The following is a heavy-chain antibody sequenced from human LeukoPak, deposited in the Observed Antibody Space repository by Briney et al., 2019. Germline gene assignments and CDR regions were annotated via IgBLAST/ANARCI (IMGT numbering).Heavy chain of an antibody. D-gene: IGHD2-2*01. CDR3: AREGRTCSSTSCPDDAFDI. CDR2: INPNSGGT. J-gene: IGHJ3*02. V-gene: IGHV1-2*02. CDR1: GYTFTSYY. Sequence: ASVKVSCKASGYTFTSYYMHWVRQAPGQGLEWRGWINPNSGGTNYAQKFQGRVTMTRDTSISTAYMELSRLRSDDTAVYYCAREGRTCSSTSCPDDAFDIWGQGTMVTVSS.